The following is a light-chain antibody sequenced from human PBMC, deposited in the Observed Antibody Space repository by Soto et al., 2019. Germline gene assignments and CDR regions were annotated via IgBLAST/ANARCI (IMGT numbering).Light chain of an antibody. J-gene: IGKJ5*01. CDR1: QSVGRY. CDR2: DAS. V-gene: IGKV3-11*01. Sequence: EVVLTQSPATLSSSPGKGVTLSCRASQSVGRYLAWYQQRPGQAPRLLISDASNRATGVPTRFSGSGSGTDFTLTITNLEPEDVAVYYCQQRSTWPSITFGQGTRLDFK. CDR3: QQRSTWPSIT.